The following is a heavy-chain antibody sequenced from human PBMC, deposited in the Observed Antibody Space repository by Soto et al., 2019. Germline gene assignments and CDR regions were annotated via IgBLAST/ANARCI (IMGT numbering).Heavy chain of an antibody. CDR1: GFTFSIYD. D-gene: IGHD2-21*01. CDR3: TRSEFYCPGPNVQSREAALDA. CDR2: ISFDGRKI. J-gene: IGHJ6*03. V-gene: IGHV3-30*04. Sequence: VRSLRLSRRASGFTFSIYDMHGFGQAPGQGLEWVSIISFDGRKIDYAGSVRGRFTISRDNSQNTLYLQMDSLRTEDTAVYYWTRSEFYCPGPNVQSREAALDALGKSTADSVS.